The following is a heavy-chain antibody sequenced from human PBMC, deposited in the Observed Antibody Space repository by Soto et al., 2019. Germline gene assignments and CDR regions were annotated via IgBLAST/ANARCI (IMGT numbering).Heavy chain of an antibody. J-gene: IGHJ5*02. CDR3: ARVRTGSSWYPPWFDP. D-gene: IGHD6-13*01. CDR2: IYYSGST. CDR1: GGSISSGDYY. Sequence: SETLSLTCTVSGGSISSGDYYWSWIRQPPGKGLEWIGYIYYSGSTYYNPSLKSRVTISVDTSKNQFSLKLSSVTAADTAVYYCARVRTGSSWYPPWFDPWGQGTLVTVPS. V-gene: IGHV4-30-4*01.